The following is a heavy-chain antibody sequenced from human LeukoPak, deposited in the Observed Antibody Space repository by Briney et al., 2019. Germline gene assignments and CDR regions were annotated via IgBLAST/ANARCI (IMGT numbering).Heavy chain of an antibody. CDR1: GDSFTSFW. CDR3: VRVGERGWIFGYNY. V-gene: IGHV5-51*01. D-gene: IGHD5-18*01. CDR2: IYPGDSDT. Sequence: GESLKLSGKRSGDSFTSFWIGWVRQMPGKGLEWMGIIYPGDSDTRYSPSFQGQVTISADKSINTAYLQWSSLKASDTAMYYCVRVGERGWIFGYNYGGQGTLVTVSS. J-gene: IGHJ4*02.